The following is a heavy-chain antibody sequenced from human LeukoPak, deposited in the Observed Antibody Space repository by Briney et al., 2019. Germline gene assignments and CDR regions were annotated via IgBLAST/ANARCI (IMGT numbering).Heavy chain of an antibody. D-gene: IGHD1-7*01. CDR3: AKARGIYDNTGPNY. Sequence: PGGSLRLSCAASGFTFSSYWMHWVRQAPGKGLVWVSRINSDGSSTSYADSVKGRFTISRDNAKNTLYLQMNSLRAEDTAVYYCAKARGIYDNTGPNYWGQGTLVTVSS. CDR1: GFTFSSYW. CDR2: INSDGSST. V-gene: IGHV3-74*01. J-gene: IGHJ4*02.